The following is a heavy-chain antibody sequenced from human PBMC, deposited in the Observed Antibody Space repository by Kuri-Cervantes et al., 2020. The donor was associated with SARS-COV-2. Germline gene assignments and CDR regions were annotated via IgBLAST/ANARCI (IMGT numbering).Heavy chain of an antibody. D-gene: IGHD3-3*01. CDR1: GGSISSSSYY. J-gene: IGHJ3*02. V-gene: IGHV4-39*07. CDR2: IYYSGST. CDR3: ARGTYYDFWSGYSNAFDI. Sequence: SETLSLTCTVSGGSISSSSYYWGWISQPPGKGLEWIGSIYYSGSTNYNPSLKSRVTISVDTSKNQFSLKLSSVTAADTAVYYCARGTYYDFWSGYSNAFDIWGQGTMVTVSS.